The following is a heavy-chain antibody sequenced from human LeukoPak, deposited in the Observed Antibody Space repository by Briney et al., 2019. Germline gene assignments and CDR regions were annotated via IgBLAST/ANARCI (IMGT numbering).Heavy chain of an antibody. D-gene: IGHD1-26*01. CDR2: ISSSGTTI. CDR1: GFTFSSYE. CDR3: AKDGGTHFDH. Sequence: GGSLRLSCAASGFTFSSYEMNWVRQAPGKGLEWVSYISSSGTTISYAQSVKGRFTTTRDNAQNSLTLHMNTLRADDTAVYYCAKDGGTHFDHWGQGTLVTVSS. V-gene: IGHV3-48*03. J-gene: IGHJ4*02.